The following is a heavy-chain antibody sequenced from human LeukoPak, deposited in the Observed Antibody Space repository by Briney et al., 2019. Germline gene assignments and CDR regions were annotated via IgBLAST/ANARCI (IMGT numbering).Heavy chain of an antibody. CDR3: ARDATRTGDTVVVVAARGGYFDY. CDR2: IKPSGGST. CDR1: GYTFTSYY. Sequence: VASVSVSCKASGYTFTSYYMHGVRQAPGEGLEWMGVIKPSGGSTIYEQKFQCRVTMTRDTSTSTVYMELSSLRSEDTAVYYCARDATRTGDTVVVVAARGGYFDYWGQGTLVTVSS. V-gene: IGHV1-46*01. D-gene: IGHD2-15*01. J-gene: IGHJ4*02.